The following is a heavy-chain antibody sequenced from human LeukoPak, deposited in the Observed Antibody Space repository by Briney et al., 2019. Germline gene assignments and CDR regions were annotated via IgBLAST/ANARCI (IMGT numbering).Heavy chain of an antibody. J-gene: IGHJ5*02. CDR1: GGSISSFY. CDR3: ARASETLRRFDP. V-gene: IGHV4-59*01. Sequence: SETLSLTCTVSGGSISSFYWSWIRQPPGKGPEWIGYIYYTGSTNYNPSLKSRLAISVDTSKNQFSLKLSSVTAADTAVYYCARASETLRRFDPWGQGTLVTVSS. CDR2: IYYTGST.